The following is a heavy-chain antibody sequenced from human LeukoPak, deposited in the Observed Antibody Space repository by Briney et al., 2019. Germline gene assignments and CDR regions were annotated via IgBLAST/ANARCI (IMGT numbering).Heavy chain of an antibody. D-gene: IGHD2-2*01. V-gene: IGHV4-39*01. CDR1: GGSISSSSYY. CDR2: IYYSGST. Sequence: SETLSLTCTDSGGSISSSSYYWGWMRQPPGKGLEWIGSIYYSGSTYYNPSLKSRVTISVDTSKNQFSLKLSSVTAADTAVYYCARTTEDCSSTSCYQYWFDPWGQGTLVTVSS. CDR3: ARTTEDCSSTSCYQYWFDP. J-gene: IGHJ5*02.